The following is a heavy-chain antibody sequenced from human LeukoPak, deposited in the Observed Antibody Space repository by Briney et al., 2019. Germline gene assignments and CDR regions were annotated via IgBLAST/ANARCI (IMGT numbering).Heavy chain of an antibody. V-gene: IGHV3-7*01. Sequence: GGSLRLSCAASGFTFSTYWMNWYRQAPGKGLELVGNIKQDASEINYVDSVRGRFTISRDNAKNSLHLQMNSLRAEDTAVYYCATDRDNSDWQKRFDSWGQGTLVTVSS. CDR2: IKQDASEI. CDR1: GFTFSTYW. J-gene: IGHJ4*02. CDR3: ATDRDNSDWQKRFDS. D-gene: IGHD2-21*02.